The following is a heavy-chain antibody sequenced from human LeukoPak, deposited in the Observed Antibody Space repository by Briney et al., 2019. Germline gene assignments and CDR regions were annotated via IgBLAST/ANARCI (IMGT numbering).Heavy chain of an antibody. CDR1: RGSTINSQNY. CDR3: ARGEYDDILTGYYHFDS. CDR2: IYYSGST. D-gene: IGHD3-9*01. J-gene: IGHJ4*02. Sequence: SETLSLTCSVSRGSTINSQNYWAWIRQPPGKGLEWIGSIYYSGSTYYNPSFKSRVTMSVDTSKNQFSLKLSSVTAADTAAYYCARGEYDDILTGYYHFDSWGQGTVVSVSS. V-gene: IGHV4-39*07.